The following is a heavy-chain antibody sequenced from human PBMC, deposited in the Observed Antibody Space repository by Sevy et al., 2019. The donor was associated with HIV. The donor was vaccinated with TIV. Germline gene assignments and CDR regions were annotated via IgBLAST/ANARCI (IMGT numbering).Heavy chain of an antibody. V-gene: IGHV3-33*06. CDR1: GFTFSTYG. J-gene: IGHJ4*02. CDR2: IWFDGSNT. CDR3: AKDLEFYDYGDYGPAFMPDY. Sequence: GGSLRLSCAASGFTFSTYGMHWVRQAPGKGLEWVSVIWFDGSNTYYADSVKGRFTISRDIAKNTLHLQMNSLRAAETAVYYCAKDLEFYDYGDYGPAFMPDYWGQGTLVTVSS. D-gene: IGHD4-17*01.